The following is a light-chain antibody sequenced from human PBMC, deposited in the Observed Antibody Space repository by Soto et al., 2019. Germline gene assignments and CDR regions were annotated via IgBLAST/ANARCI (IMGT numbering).Light chain of an antibody. CDR3: LQSYNIPPT. CDR2: DAS. V-gene: IGKV1-5*01. J-gene: IGKJ1*01. Sequence: DIQMTQSPSTLSASLGDRVTITCRASQSISSWLAWYQQKPGKAPKLLIYDASSLESGVPSRFSGSGSGTEFTLTISSLQPEDFAIYYCLQSYNIPPTFGQGTKVDIK. CDR1: QSISSW.